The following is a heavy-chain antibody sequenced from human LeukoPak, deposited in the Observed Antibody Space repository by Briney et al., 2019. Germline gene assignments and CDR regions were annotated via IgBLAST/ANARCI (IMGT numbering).Heavy chain of an antibody. V-gene: IGHV3-43*02. CDR1: GFTFDDYA. CDR3: AQVAARGPIPDY. CDR2: ISGDGGST. D-gene: IGHD2-15*01. J-gene: IGHJ4*02. Sequence: GGPLSLFCAASGFTFDDYAMHWLRQATGKGLEWVSLISGDGGSTYYADSVKGRFTISRDNSKNSLYLQMNSLRTEDTALYYCAQVAARGPIPDYWGQGTLVTVSS.